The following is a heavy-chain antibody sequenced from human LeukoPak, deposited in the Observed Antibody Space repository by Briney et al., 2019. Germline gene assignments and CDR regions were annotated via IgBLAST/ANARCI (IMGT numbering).Heavy chain of an antibody. CDR1: GYTFTGYY. CDR2: INPNSGGT. V-gene: IGHV1-2*02. CDR3: ARDFSGYSYGYFDY. J-gene: IGHJ4*02. D-gene: IGHD5-18*01. Sequence: ASVTVSCKASGYTFTGYYMHWVRQAPGQGLESMGWINPNSGGTDYAQKFQGRVTMTRDTSISTAYMELSRLRSDDTAVYYCARDFSGYSYGYFDYWGQGALVTVSS.